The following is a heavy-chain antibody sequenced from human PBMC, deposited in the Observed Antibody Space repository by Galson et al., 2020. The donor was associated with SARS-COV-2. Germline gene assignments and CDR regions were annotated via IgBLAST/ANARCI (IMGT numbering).Heavy chain of an antibody. V-gene: IGHV5-51*06. CDR2: IYPGDSDT. CDR1: GYRFTTYW. Sequence: GSLKISCKGSGYRFTTYWIAWVRQLPGKGLEWMGNIYPGDSDTRYSPSFQGQVTMSADKSFSTAYLQWSSLKASDTAVYYCARSDSSSGLRGYYYGMDVWGQGTTVTVSS. J-gene: IGHJ6*02. D-gene: IGHD6-6*01. CDR3: ARSDSSSGLRGYYYGMDV.